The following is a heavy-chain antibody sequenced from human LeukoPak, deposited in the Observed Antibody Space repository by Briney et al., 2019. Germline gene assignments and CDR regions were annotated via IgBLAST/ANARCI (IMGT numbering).Heavy chain of an antibody. CDR1: GFTFSSYV. J-gene: IGHJ5*01. D-gene: IGHD3-3*01. CDR2: ISYDGSNK. V-gene: IGHV3-30*18. CDR3: AKGSLLRFLEWFDY. Sequence: GRSLRLSCAASGFTFSSYVMHWVRQAPGKGLEWVAVISYDGSNKYYADSVKGRFTISRDNSKNTLYLQMNSLRAEDTAVYYCAKGSLLRFLEWFDYWGQGTLVTVSS.